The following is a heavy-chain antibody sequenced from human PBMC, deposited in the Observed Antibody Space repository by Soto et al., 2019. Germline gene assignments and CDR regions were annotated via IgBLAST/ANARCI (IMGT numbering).Heavy chain of an antibody. CDR1: GFTFSSYS. D-gene: IGHD5-18*01. Sequence: GGSLRLSCAASGFTFSSYSMNWVRQAPGKGLEWVSSISSSSSYIYYADSVKGRFTISRDNAKNSLYLQMNSLRAEDTAVYYCARDRRGYSYGDAFDIWGQGTMDTVSS. CDR2: ISSSSSYI. V-gene: IGHV3-21*01. CDR3: ARDRRGYSYGDAFDI. J-gene: IGHJ3*02.